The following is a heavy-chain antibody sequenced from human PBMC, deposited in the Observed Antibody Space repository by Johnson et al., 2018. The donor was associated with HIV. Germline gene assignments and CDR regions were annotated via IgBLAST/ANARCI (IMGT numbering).Heavy chain of an antibody. CDR3: ARVRAAAVSDAFDI. V-gene: IGHV3-20*04. J-gene: IGHJ3*02. Sequence: VQVVESGGGVVRPGGSLRLSCAASGFNFDDYGMTWVRQAPGKGLEWVSGINWNGGSTGYADSVKGRFTISRDNAKNSLFLQMNSLRADDTALYYCARVRAAAVSDAFDIWGQGTMVTVSS. D-gene: IGHD6-13*01. CDR2: INWNGGST. CDR1: GFNFDDYG.